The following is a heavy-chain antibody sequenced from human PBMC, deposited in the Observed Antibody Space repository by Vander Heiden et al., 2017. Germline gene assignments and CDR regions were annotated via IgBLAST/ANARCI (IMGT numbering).Heavy chain of an antibody. J-gene: IGHJ4*02. Sequence: QVQLQESGPGLVKPSETLSLTCTDSGGSIRRYYWSWIRQPPGKGLEGIGYIYYSGSTNYNPSLKSRVTISVDTSKNQFSLKLSSVTAADTAVYYCARGPRFGELYLIDYWGQGTLVTVSS. CDR1: GGSIRRYY. CDR2: IYYSGST. CDR3: ARGPRFGELYLIDY. V-gene: IGHV4-59*01. D-gene: IGHD3-10*02.